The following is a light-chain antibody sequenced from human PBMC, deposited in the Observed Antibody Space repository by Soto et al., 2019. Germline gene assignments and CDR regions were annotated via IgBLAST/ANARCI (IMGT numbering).Light chain of an antibody. J-gene: IGLJ3*02. V-gene: IGLV2-14*01. CDR1: SSDVGGYNY. Sequence: QSVLTQPASVSGSPGQSITISCTGTSSDVGGYNYVSWYQQHPGKAPKLMIYEVSNRPSGVSNRFSGSKSRNTASLTISGLQAADEADYYCSSYTSSSTWVFGGGTKLTVL. CDR3: SSYTSSSTWV. CDR2: EVS.